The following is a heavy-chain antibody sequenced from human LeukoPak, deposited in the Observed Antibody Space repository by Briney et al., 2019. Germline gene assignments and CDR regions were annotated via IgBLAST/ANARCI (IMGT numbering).Heavy chain of an antibody. CDR1: GFTFSTYS. Sequence: GGSLRLSCTASGFTFSTYSVNWVRQAPGKGLEWVSYISSRGNTIFYADSVKGRFTISRDQANNTLYLQMNTLRDEDTAVYYCARGPRYSFYWGQGTLVSVSS. J-gene: IGHJ4*02. V-gene: IGHV3-48*02. D-gene: IGHD6-13*01. CDR3: ARGPRYSFY. CDR2: ISSRGNTI.